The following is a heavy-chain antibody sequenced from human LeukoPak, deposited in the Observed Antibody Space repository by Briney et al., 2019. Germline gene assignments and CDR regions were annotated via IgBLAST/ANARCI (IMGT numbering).Heavy chain of an antibody. CDR2: IWADGSKK. CDR1: GFTFSTSG. V-gene: IGHV3-33*01. Sequence: GRSLRLSCAASGFTFSTSGMHWVRQAPGKGLEWVAVIWADGSKKYYADSVKGRFTISRDNSKNTLYLQMNSLRAEDTAVYYCARDEGSSAFDIWGQGTMVTVSS. J-gene: IGHJ3*02. CDR3: ARDEGSSAFDI. D-gene: IGHD6-6*01.